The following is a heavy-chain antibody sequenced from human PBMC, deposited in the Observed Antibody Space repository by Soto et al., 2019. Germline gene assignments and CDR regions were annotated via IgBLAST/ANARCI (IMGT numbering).Heavy chain of an antibody. CDR2: IYYSGST. J-gene: IGHJ6*02. Sequence: SETLSLTCTVSGGSISSGGYYWSWIRQHPGKGLEWIGYIYYSGSTYYNPSLKSRVTISVDTSKNQFSLKLSSVTAADTAVYYCARDHPLGRWGMDVWGQGTTVTVSS. CDR3: ARDHPLGRWGMDV. CDR1: GGSISSGGYY. V-gene: IGHV4-31*03. D-gene: IGHD7-27*01.